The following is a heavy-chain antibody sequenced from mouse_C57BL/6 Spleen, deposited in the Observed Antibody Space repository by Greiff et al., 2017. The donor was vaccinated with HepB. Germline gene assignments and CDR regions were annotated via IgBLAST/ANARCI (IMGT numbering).Heavy chain of an antibody. CDR1: GYTFTSYW. J-gene: IGHJ2*01. CDR3: ARSDYYGSSYVYYFDY. V-gene: IGHV1-52*01. D-gene: IGHD1-1*01. CDR2: IDPSDSET. Sequence: QVQLQQPGAELVRPGSSVKLSCKASGYTFTSYWMHWVKQRPIQGLEWIGNIDPSDSETHYNQKFKDKATLTVDKSSSTAYMQLSSLTSEDFAVYYCARSDYYGSSYVYYFDYWGQGTTPTVSS.